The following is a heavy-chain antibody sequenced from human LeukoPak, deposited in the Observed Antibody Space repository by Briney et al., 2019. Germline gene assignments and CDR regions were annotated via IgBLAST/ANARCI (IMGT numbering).Heavy chain of an antibody. V-gene: IGHV1-8*01. J-gene: IGHJ4*02. CDR2: MNPNSGNT. Sequence: ASVKVSCKASGYTVTSYDINWVRQATGQGLEWMGWMNPNSGNTGYAQKFQGRVTMTRNTSISTAYMELSSLRSEDTAVYYCARGVVVPAASFDYWGQGTLVTVSS. D-gene: IGHD2-2*01. CDR1: GYTVTSYD. CDR3: ARGVVVPAASFDY.